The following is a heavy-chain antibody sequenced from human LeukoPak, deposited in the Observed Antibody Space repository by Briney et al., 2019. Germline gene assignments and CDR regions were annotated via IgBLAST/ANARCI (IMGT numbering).Heavy chain of an antibody. Sequence: GGSLRLSCSASGFTFSRFAMTWVRQLPGKGLEWVSTISGNGLQTFYADSVKGRFSVSRDNSKKIVYLQMDSLRADDSALYYCAKDANYLDSSGYCIPFDYWGQGTLVTVAS. CDR1: GFTFSRFA. J-gene: IGHJ4*02. CDR2: ISGNGLQT. V-gene: IGHV3-23*01. CDR3: AKDANYLDSSGYCIPFDY. D-gene: IGHD3-22*01.